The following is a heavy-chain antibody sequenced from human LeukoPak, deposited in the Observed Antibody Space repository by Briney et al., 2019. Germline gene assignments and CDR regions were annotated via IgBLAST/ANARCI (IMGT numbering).Heavy chain of an antibody. D-gene: IGHD3-22*01. J-gene: IGHJ4*02. Sequence: SETLSLTCAVYGGSFSGYYWSWIRQPPGEGLEWIGEINDSGSTNYNPSLKSRVTISVDTSKNQFSLKLSSVTAADTAVYYCARGNYYDSSGYWNDYWGQGTLVTVSS. CDR3: ARGNYYDSSGYWNDY. CDR2: INDSGST. V-gene: IGHV4-34*01. CDR1: GGSFSGYY.